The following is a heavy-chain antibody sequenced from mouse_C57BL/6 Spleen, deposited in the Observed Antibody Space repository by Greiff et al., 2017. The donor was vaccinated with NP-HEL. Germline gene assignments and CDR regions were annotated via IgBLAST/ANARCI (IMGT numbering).Heavy chain of an antibody. CDR3: ARWGPYYGSSNWYFDV. V-gene: IGHV1-69*01. J-gene: IGHJ1*03. CDR2: IDPSDSYT. D-gene: IGHD1-1*01. CDR1: GYTFTSYW. Sequence: QVQLQQSGAELVMPGASVKLSCKASGYTFTSYWMHWVKQRPGQGLEWIGEIDPSDSYTNYNQKFKGKSTLTVDKSSSTAYMQLSSLTSEDSAVYYCARWGPYYGSSNWYFDVWGTGTTVTVSS.